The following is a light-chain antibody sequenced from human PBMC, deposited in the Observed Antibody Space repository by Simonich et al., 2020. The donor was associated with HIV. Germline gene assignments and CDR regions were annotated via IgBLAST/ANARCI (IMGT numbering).Light chain of an antibody. CDR1: QGVRGIF. CDR3: QQYGSSPL. CDR2: DAS. Sequence: EIVLTQSPGTLSLSPGERATLSCRASQGVRGIFLAWYQQKPGLAPRLLIYDASSRATGIPDRFSCSGSGTDFTLTISRLEPEDFALYYCQQYGSSPLFGQGTKLEIK. J-gene: IGKJ2*01. V-gene: IGKV3D-20*01.